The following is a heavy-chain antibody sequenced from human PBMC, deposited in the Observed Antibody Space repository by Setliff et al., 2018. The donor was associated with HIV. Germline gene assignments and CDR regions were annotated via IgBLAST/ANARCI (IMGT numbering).Heavy chain of an antibody. CDR2: IYTGGST. CDR3: ARVERRLGNNWFDP. Sequence: SETLSLTCSVSGGSISDYYWSWVRQPAGKGLEWIGRIYTGGSTKFNPSLGGRATMSVDTSKNQFSLKLSSVTAADTAVYYCARVERRLGNNWFDPWGQGTLVTVSS. D-gene: IGHD3-16*01. J-gene: IGHJ5*02. V-gene: IGHV4-4*07. CDR1: GGSISDYY.